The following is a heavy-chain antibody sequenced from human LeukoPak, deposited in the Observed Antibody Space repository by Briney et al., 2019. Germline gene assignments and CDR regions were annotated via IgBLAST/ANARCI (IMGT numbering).Heavy chain of an antibody. CDR2: IYYSGST. J-gene: IGHJ3*02. V-gene: IGHV4-39*07. Sequence: PSETLSLTCTVSGGSISSSSYYWGWIRQPPGKGLEWIGSIYYSGSTYYNPSLKSRVTISVDTSKNQFSLKLSSVTAADTAVYYCARDHEPLSMVRGVTAFDIWGQGTMVTVSS. CDR1: GGSISSSSYY. CDR3: ARDHEPLSMVRGVTAFDI. D-gene: IGHD3-10*01.